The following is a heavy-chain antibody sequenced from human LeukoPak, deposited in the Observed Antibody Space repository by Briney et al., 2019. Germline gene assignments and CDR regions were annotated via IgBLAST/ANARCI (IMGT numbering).Heavy chain of an antibody. Sequence: ASVTVSRKASGYTFTYYYMHWVRQAPGHGLEWMGIINPSSGSTSYAQKFQGRVTMTRDTSTSTVYMDVSSLRSDDTAVYYCATIAASEAEYCQHWGQGTLVTVSS. CDR3: ATIAASEAEYCQH. D-gene: IGHD6-6*01. CDR2: INPSSGST. CDR1: GYTFTYYY. V-gene: IGHV1-46*01. J-gene: IGHJ1*01.